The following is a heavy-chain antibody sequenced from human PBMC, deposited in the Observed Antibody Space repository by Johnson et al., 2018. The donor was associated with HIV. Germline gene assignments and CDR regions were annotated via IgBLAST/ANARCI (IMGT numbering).Heavy chain of an antibody. CDR1: EFTFGDFG. CDR3: ARVTTFGVVIKVNAFDI. D-gene: IGHD3-3*01. J-gene: IGHJ3*02. Sequence: VQLVESGGRVVWPVGSLRLTCAASEFTFGDFGMNWVRQAPGKGLDWVSAISGSGGSTYYADSVKGRFTISRDNAKNSLYLQMNSLRAEDTALYHCARVTTFGVVIKVNAFDIWGQGTMVTVSS. CDR2: ISGSGGST. V-gene: IGHV3-20*01.